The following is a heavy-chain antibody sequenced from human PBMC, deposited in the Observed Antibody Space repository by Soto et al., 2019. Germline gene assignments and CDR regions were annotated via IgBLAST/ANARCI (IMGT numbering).Heavy chain of an antibody. CDR3: ARGSSSWYYFDD. CDR2: IYPYDSDT. Sequence: GECLKLSFTTSGYLFTRHWTCWELHTPGKGMEWMGNIYPYDSDTRYSPTFQGQVTISADKSISTAYLQWSSLKASDTAMYYCARGSSSWYYFDDWGQGTLVTVSS. CDR1: GYLFTRHW. V-gene: IGHV5-51*02. D-gene: IGHD6-13*01. J-gene: IGHJ4*02.